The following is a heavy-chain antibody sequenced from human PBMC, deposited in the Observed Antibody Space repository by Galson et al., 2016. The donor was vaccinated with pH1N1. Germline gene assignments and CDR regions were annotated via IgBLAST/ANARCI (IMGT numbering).Heavy chain of an antibody. CDR1: GFTFSSYD. V-gene: IGHV3-30*02. D-gene: IGHD3-10*01. Sequence: SLRLSCAASGFTFSSYDMHWVRQAPGKGLEWVAFIRYDGSNNDGSNKYYIDSVKGRFTVSRDNSKNTLYLQMRSLRAEDTAVCYCAKKMGFGDLLYNFDYWGQGTLVTVSS. CDR3: AKKMGFGDLLYNFDY. CDR2: IRYDGSNNDGSNK. J-gene: IGHJ4*02.